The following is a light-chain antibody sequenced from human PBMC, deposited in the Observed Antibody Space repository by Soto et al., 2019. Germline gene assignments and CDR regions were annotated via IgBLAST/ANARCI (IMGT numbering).Light chain of an antibody. CDR1: QSISRY. Sequence: DIQMTQSPSSLSASVGDRVTITCRASQSISRYLNWYQQKQGKAPKLLIYAASSLQSGVPSRFSGSGSGTDFTLTISSLQPEDFATYYCQQSYITLTFGGGTKVEIK. J-gene: IGKJ4*01. CDR3: QQSYITLT. V-gene: IGKV1-39*01. CDR2: AAS.